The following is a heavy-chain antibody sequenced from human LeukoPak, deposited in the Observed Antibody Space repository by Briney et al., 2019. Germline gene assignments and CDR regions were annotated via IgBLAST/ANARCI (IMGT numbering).Heavy chain of an antibody. J-gene: IGHJ4*02. D-gene: IGHD2-2*01. CDR1: GYSFTNYW. CDR3: ARLDIVVVPAAPPYFDF. Sequence: GESLKISCKGSGYSFTNYWIGRVRQMPGKGLEWMGIIYPGDSDTRYSPSFQGQVTISADKSISTAYLQWSSLKASDTAVYYCARLDIVVVPAAPPYFDFWGQGTLVTVSS. CDR2: IYPGDSDT. V-gene: IGHV5-51*01.